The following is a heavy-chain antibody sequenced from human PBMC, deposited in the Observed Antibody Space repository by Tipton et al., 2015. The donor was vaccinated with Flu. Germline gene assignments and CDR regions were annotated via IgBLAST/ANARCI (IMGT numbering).Heavy chain of an antibody. D-gene: IGHD6-13*01. CDR3: ARMTGSSVAETLPDY. V-gene: IGHV2-70*11. CDR2: IDWDDDK. J-gene: IGHJ4*02. Sequence: LVKPTQTLTLTCTFSGFSLSTSGMCVSWIRQPPGKALEWLARIDWDDDKYYSTSLKTRLTISKDTSKNQVVLTMTNMDPVDTATYYCARMTGSSVAETLPDYWGQGTLVTVSS. CDR1: GFSLSTSGMC.